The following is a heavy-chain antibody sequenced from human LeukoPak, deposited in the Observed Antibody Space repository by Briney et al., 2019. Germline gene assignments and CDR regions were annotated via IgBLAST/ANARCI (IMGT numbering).Heavy chain of an antibody. CDR2: IKSKTDGGKT. CDR3: STVAPYYGSGTTSPDS. V-gene: IGHV3-15*01. D-gene: IGHD3-10*01. CDR1: GFPFSNAW. J-gene: IGHJ4*02. Sequence: GGSLRLSCAASGFPFSNAWMSWVRQAPGKGLEWVGRIKSKTDGGKTDYAAPVQGRFSISRDDSENTLYLQMNGLNTEDTAVYYCSTVAPYYGSGTTSPDSWGQGTLVVVSS.